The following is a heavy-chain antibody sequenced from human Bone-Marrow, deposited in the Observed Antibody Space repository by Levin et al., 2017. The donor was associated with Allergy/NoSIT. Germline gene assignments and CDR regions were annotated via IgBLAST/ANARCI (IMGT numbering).Heavy chain of an antibody. CDR2: IWYDGSNK. J-gene: IGHJ4*02. D-gene: IGHD6-19*01. CDR3: AGDRYSAVAGIDSAHTDDY. CDR1: GFTFSDFG. V-gene: IGHV3-33*01. Sequence: GGSLRLSCAASGFTFSDFGIHWVRQAPGKGLEWVAVIWYDGSNKYYTDSVKGRFTISRDNSKNTLYLQMDSLRAEDTAVYYCAGDRYSAVAGIDSAHTDDYWGPGTLVTVAS.